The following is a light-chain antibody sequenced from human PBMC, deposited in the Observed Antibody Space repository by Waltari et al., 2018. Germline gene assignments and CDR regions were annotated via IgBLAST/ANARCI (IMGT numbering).Light chain of an antibody. J-gene: IGLJ2*01. Sequence: QSALTQPPSASGSPGQSVSITCTGTSRDVGGYQYVSWYQQHPGKAPKLMSYEVTKRPSGVPDRFSGSRSGNTASLTVSGLQAEDEAEYYCSSYSGSYIVVLGGGTKLTVL. V-gene: IGLV2-8*01. CDR1: SRDVGGYQY. CDR3: SSYSGSYIVV. CDR2: EVT.